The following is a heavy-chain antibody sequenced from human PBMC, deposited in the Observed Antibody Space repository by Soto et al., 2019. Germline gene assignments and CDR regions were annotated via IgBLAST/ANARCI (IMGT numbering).Heavy chain of an antibody. CDR3: ARHEAPSGWYFDY. CDR2: IYYSGST. J-gene: IGHJ4*02. Sequence: QLQLQESGPGLVKPSETLSLTCTVSGGSISSSSYYWGWIRQTPGQGLEWIGSIYYSGSTYYNPSLKSRVTITVDTSNNQFSRKLSSVTAADTAVYYCARHEAPSGWYFDYWGQGTLVTVSS. CDR1: GGSISSSSYY. D-gene: IGHD6-19*01. V-gene: IGHV4-39*01.